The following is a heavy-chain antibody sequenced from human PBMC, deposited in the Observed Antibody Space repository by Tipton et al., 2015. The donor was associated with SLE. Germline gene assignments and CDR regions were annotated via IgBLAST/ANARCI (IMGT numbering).Heavy chain of an antibody. V-gene: IGHV5-51*01. CDR3: ARQDPVGLYLFDD. J-gene: IGHJ4*02. CDR2: IYPGDSDI. Sequence: VQLVQSGAEVRKPGESLKISCKGSGYSFSIYWIAWVRQMPGKGVEWMGIIYPGDSDIRYSPSFQGQVIISADTSINTAYLQWSSLKASDTAIYYCARQDPVGLYLFDDSGQGVLVTVPS. CDR1: GYSFSIYW. D-gene: IGHD3-16*01.